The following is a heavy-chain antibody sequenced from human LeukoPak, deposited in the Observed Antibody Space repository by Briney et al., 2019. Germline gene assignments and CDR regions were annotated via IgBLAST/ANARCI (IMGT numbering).Heavy chain of an antibody. J-gene: IGHJ4*02. CDR1: GFTFSSYA. V-gene: IGHV3-23*01. D-gene: IGHD2-15*01. Sequence: GGSLRLSCAASGFTFSSYAMSWVRQAPGKGLEWVSAISGSGGSTYYADSVKGRFTISRDNSKNTLYLQMDSLRADDTAVYYCARSSVGAPFDYWGQGTLVTVSS. CDR3: ARSSVGAPFDY. CDR2: ISGSGGST.